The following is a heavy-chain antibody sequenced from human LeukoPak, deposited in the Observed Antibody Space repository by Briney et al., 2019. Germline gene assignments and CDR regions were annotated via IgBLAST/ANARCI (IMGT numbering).Heavy chain of an antibody. CDR1: GSTFSNYG. V-gene: IGHV3-30*18. CDR3: AKVTWDSISGVDY. CDR2: ISHDGSNK. J-gene: IGHJ4*02. Sequence: GGSLRLSCAASGSTFSNYGMHWVRQAPGKGLEWVAVISHDGSNKYFADSVKGRFTISRDNSKNTLYLQMNSLRAEDTALYYCAKVTWDSISGVDYWGQGTLVTVSS. D-gene: IGHD3-3*02.